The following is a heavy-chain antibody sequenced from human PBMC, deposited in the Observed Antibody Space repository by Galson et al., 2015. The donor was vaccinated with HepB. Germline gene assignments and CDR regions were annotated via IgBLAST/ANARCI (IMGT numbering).Heavy chain of an antibody. CDR3: ATGGRPPYSSSWIQVRYYCYYMDV. V-gene: IGHV1-24*01. D-gene: IGHD6-13*01. CDR1: GYTLTELS. CDR2: FDPEDGET. Sequence: SVKVSCKVSGYTLTELSMHWVRQAPGKGLEWMGGFDPEDGETIYAQKFQGRVTMTEDTSTDTAYMELSSLRSEDTAVYYCATGGRPPYSSSWIQVRYYCYYMDVWGKGTTVTVSS. J-gene: IGHJ6*03.